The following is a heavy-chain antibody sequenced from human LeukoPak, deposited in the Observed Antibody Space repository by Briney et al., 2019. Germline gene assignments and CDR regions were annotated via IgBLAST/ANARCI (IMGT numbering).Heavy chain of an antibody. Sequence: GGSLRLSCAASGFTFTDYYTSWIRQAPGKGREWVSYISSSGSTIYYADSVKGRFTISRDNAKNSLYLQMNSLRAEDTAVYYCARTLTHRYGMDVWGQGTTVTVSS. D-gene: IGHD1-14*01. CDR1: GFTFTDYY. CDR2: ISSSGSTI. V-gene: IGHV3-11*01. CDR3: ARTLTHRYGMDV. J-gene: IGHJ6*02.